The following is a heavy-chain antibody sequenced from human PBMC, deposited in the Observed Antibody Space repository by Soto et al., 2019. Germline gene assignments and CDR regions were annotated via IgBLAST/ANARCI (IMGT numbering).Heavy chain of an antibody. V-gene: IGHV1-2*04. CDR3: ARDQSGTRYYYYYGMDV. J-gene: IGHJ6*02. D-gene: IGHD1-7*01. CDR1: GYTFTHHG. CDR2: INPNSGGT. Sequence: GASVKVSCKASGYTFTHHGITWVRQAPGQGLEWMGWINPNSGGTNYAQKFQGWVTMTRDTSISTAYMELSRLRSDDTAVYYCARDQSGTRYYYYYGMDVWGQGTMVTVS.